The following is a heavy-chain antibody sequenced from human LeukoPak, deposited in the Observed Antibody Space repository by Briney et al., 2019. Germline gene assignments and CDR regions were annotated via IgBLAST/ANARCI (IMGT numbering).Heavy chain of an antibody. V-gene: IGHV3-21*01. CDR1: GFTFSSYS. Sequence: GGSLRLSCAASGFTFSSYSMNWVRQAPGKGLEWVSSISSSSSYIYYADSVKGRFTISRDNAKDSLYLQMNSLRAEDTAVYYCARDPYIGSGSFIYWGQGTLVTVSS. CDR2: ISSSSSYI. D-gene: IGHD1-26*01. J-gene: IGHJ4*02. CDR3: ARDPYIGSGSFIY.